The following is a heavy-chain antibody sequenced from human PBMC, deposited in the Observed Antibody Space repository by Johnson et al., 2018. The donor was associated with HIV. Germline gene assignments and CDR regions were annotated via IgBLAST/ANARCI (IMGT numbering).Heavy chain of an antibody. J-gene: IGHJ3*02. V-gene: IGHV3-30*02. D-gene: IGHD6-6*01. Sequence: QVQLVESGGGVVQPGGSLRLSCAASGFTFSSYGMHWVRQAPGKGLELVAFMRYDGSNKYYADCVKARCTISRDNSKNTLYLQMNSLRAEDTAVYYCAKDLIAARRGCDAFDIWGQGTMVTVSS. CDR2: MRYDGSNK. CDR1: GFTFSSYG. CDR3: AKDLIAARRGCDAFDI.